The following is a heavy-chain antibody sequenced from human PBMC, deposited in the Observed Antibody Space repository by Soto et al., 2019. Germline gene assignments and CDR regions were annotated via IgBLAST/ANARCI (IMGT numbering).Heavy chain of an antibody. V-gene: IGHV1-3*01. Sequence: QVQFVQSGAEVKEPGASVRVSCKASGYIFTRYAIHWVRQAPGQRLEWMGWINAGSGGTKYSPNFQGRVTITRDTSATTAYMELSGLRSEDTAVYYCAREVAAAGTNHCDYWGQGSLVTVSS. CDR1: GYIFTRYA. J-gene: IGHJ4*02. CDR2: INAGSGGT. CDR3: AREVAAAGTNHCDY. D-gene: IGHD6-13*01.